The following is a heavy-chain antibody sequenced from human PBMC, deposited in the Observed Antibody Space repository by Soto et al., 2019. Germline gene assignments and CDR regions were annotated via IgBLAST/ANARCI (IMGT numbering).Heavy chain of an antibody. Sequence: SETLSLTCTVSGGSISSGDYYWSWIRQPPGKGLEWIVYIYYSGSTYYNPSLKSRVTISVDTSKNQFSLKLSSVTAADRAVYYCAATRVAMALGWFGHWGQGTLVTVSS. J-gene: IGHJ5*02. CDR2: IYYSGST. D-gene: IGHD5-18*01. V-gene: IGHV4-30-4*01. CDR3: AATRVAMALGWFGH. CDR1: GGSISSGDYY.